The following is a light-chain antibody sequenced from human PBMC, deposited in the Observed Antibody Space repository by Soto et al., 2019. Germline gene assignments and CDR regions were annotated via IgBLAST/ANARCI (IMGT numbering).Light chain of an antibody. J-gene: IGKJ4*01. CDR1: QNINNW. Sequence: DIPMTQSPSTLSASVGDRVTITCRASQNINNWLAWYQQKPGKAPKFLIYDASILASGVHSRFSSSGFGTDFTLTISSLQPDDFATYYCQRYNAFAVTFGGGTKVEIK. V-gene: IGKV1-5*03. CDR2: DAS. CDR3: QRYNAFAVT.